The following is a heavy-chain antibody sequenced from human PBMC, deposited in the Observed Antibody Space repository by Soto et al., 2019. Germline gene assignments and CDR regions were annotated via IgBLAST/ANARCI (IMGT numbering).Heavy chain of an antibody. CDR1: GFSFGSYA. V-gene: IGHV3-23*01. CDR2: INNSGDT. CDR3: AKALWPSSGYFWSGYSLFDF. Sequence: EVQLLESGGGLVQPGGSLRLSCAVSGFSFGSYAMSWVRQSPGRGLEWVSIINNSGDTYNADSVKGRFTISRDNSKNMLYVQMNSLRAEDTAVYYCAKALWPSSGYFWSGYSLFDFWGQGTLVTVSS. J-gene: IGHJ4*02. D-gene: IGHD3-3*01.